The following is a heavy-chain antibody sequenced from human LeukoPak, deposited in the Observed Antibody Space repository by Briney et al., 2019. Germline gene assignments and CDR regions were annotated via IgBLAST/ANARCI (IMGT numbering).Heavy chain of an antibody. J-gene: IGHJ4*02. CDR1: GFTFSSYS. Sequence: GGSLRLSCAASGFTFSSYSMNWARQAPGKGLEWVSSISSSSSYIYYADSVKGRFTISRDNAKNSLYLQMNSLRAEDTAVYYCARNSAGKSGYYFDYWGQGTLVTVSS. CDR2: ISSSSSYI. D-gene: IGHD6-13*01. V-gene: IGHV3-21*01. CDR3: ARNSAGKSGYYFDY.